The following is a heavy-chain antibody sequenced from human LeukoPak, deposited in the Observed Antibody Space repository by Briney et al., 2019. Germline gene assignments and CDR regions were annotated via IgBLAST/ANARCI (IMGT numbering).Heavy chain of an antibody. V-gene: IGHV4-34*01. Sequence: SETLSLTCAVYGGSFSGYYWSWIRQPPGKGLEWIGEINHSGSTNYNPSLKSRVTISVDTSKNQFSLKLSSVTAADTAVYCCARTYYDSTFGYWGQGTLVTVSS. J-gene: IGHJ4*02. CDR2: INHSGST. CDR1: GGSFSGYY. CDR3: ARTYYDSTFGY. D-gene: IGHD3-22*01.